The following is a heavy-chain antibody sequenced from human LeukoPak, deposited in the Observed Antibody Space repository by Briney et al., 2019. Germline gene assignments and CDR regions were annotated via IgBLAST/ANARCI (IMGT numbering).Heavy chain of an antibody. CDR2: IYYSGST. Sequence: SETLSLTCTVSGGSISSYYWSWIRQPPRKGLEWIGYIYYSGSTNYNPSLKSRVTISVDTSKNQFSLKLSSVTAADTAVYYCASSGRTGYTDAFDIWGQGTMVTVSS. D-gene: IGHD3/OR15-3a*01. V-gene: IGHV4-59*01. CDR1: GGSISSYY. CDR3: ASSGRTGYTDAFDI. J-gene: IGHJ3*02.